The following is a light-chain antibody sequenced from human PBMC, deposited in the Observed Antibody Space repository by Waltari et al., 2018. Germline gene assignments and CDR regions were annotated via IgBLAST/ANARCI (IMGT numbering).Light chain of an antibody. CDR3: QQYHNWPPWT. V-gene: IGKV3D-15*01. CDR2: DAS. J-gene: IGKJ1*01. Sequence: EIVLTQSPGTLSLSPGERATLSCRASQSVAGNYLAWYQQKPGQAPRLLIYDASSRATGIPARFSGSGFGTEFTLTISSLQSEDFAVYYCQQYHNWPPWTFGRGTKVEIK. CDR1: QSVAGN.